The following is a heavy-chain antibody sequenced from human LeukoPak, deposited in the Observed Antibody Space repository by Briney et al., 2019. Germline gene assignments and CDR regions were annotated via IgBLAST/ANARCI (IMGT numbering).Heavy chain of an antibody. CDR2: IYTSGST. V-gene: IGHV4-61*02. CDR3: ARVTTGGYHNY. J-gene: IGHJ4*02. CDR1: GGSISSGSYY. Sequence: TLSLTCTVSGGSISSGSYYWSWIRQPAGKGLEWIGRIYTSGSTNYNPSLKSRVTIPLDTSENHFSLKLSSVTAADTAVYYCARVTTGGYHNYWGQGTLVTVSS. D-gene: IGHD3-22*01.